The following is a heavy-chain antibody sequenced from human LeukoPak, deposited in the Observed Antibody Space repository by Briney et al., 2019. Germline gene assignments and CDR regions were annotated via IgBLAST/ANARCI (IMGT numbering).Heavy chain of an antibody. J-gene: IGHJ4*02. Sequence: SETLSLTCTVSGGSISSYYWSWIRQPPGKGLEWIGYIYYSGSTNYNPSLKSRVTISVDTSNNQFSLKLSSVTAADTAVYYCARESVEGTDYWGQGTLVTVSS. V-gene: IGHV4-59*01. CDR3: ARESVEGTDY. D-gene: IGHD5-24*01. CDR2: IYYSGST. CDR1: GGSISSYY.